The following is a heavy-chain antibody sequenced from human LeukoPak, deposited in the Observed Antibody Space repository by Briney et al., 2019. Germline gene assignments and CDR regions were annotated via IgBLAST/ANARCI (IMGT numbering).Heavy chain of an antibody. V-gene: IGHV1-69*13. D-gene: IGHD2-2*01. CDR3: ARARCSSTSCYQPIDY. CDR1: GGTFSSYA. CDR2: IIPIFGTA. J-gene: IGHJ4*02. Sequence: GASVKVSCKASGGTFSSYAISWVRQAPGQGLEWMGGIIPIFGTANYAQKFQGRVTITADESTSTAYMELSSLRSEDTAVYYCARARCSSTSCYQPIDYWGQGTLVTVSS.